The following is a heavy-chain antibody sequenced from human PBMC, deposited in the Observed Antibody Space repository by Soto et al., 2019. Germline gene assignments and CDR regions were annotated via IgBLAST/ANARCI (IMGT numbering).Heavy chain of an antibody. V-gene: IGHV4-39*01. CDR3: ARLPMTTVTTGAFDI. D-gene: IGHD4-17*01. CDR2: IYYSGST. CDR1: GGSISSSSYY. Sequence: SETLSLTCTVSGGSISSSSYYWGWIRQPPGKGLEWIGSIYYSGSTYYNPSLKSRVTISVDTSKNQFSLKLSSVTAADTAVYYCARLPMTTVTTGAFDIWGQGTMVTVSS. J-gene: IGHJ3*02.